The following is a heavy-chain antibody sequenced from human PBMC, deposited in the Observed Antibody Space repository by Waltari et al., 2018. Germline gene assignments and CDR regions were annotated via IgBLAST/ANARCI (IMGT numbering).Heavy chain of an antibody. V-gene: IGHV1-46*01. D-gene: IGHD3-3*01. J-gene: IGHJ4*02. Sequence: QVQLVQSGAEVKKPGASVKVSCKASGYTFISYYMHWVRQAPGQGLEWMGRINPSGGSANYAQKFQGRVTMTRDTSTSTVYMEVSSLRSEDTAVYYCARSDYDFWTGAGAFHYWGQGTLVTVSS. CDR1: GYTFISYY. CDR2: INPSGGSA. CDR3: ARSDYDFWTGAGAFHY.